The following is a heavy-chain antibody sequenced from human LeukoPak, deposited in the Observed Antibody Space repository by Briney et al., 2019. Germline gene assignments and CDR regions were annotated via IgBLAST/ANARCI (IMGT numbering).Heavy chain of an antibody. D-gene: IGHD6-13*01. Sequence: PGGSLRLPCAASGFTFSSSWMHWVRQVPGKGLVWVSYINSDGGSINYADSVKGRFTISRDNAKNTLYLQINSLRAEDTALYLCARAIAAGVFDFLGQGTMVTVSS. V-gene: IGHV3-74*01. CDR1: GFTFSSSW. CDR3: ARAIAAGVFDF. CDR2: INSDGGSI. J-gene: IGHJ3*01.